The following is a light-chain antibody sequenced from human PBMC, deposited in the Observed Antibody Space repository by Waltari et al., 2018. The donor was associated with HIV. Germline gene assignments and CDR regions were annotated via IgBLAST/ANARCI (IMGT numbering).Light chain of an antibody. J-gene: IGKJ1*01. V-gene: IGKV3-20*01. Sequence: EIVLMQSPGTLSLSPGERATLSCRASQIVSSAYLAWYQHRPGQAPRLLIYGASTRATGVPDRFSGNGFGTDFTLTISRLEPEDFAMYYCQQYGASPETFDQGP. CDR2: GAS. CDR3: QQYGASPET. CDR1: QIVSSAY.